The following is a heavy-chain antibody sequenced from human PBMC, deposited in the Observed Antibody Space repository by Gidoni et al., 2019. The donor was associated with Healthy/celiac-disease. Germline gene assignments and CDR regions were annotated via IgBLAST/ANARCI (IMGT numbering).Heavy chain of an antibody. D-gene: IGHD6-19*01. V-gene: IGHV1-24*01. J-gene: IGHJ4*02. CDR3: ATHIIAVAGTDY. CDR2: FDPEDGET. CDR1: GYTLTEFS. Sequence: QVPLVQSGAEVKKPGASVTVPCKVSGYTLTEFSMHWVRQAPGKGLEWMGGFDPEDGETIYAQKFQGRVTMTEDTSTDTAYMELSSLRSEDTAVYYCATHIIAVAGTDYWGQGTLVTVSS.